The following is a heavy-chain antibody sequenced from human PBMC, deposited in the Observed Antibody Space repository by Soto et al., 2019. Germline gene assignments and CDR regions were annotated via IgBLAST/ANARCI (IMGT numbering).Heavy chain of an antibody. V-gene: IGHV4-4*07. CDR1: GGSLSNYY. CDR3: ARSPLAHSYAQFDS. D-gene: IGHD3-16*01. CDR2: VYTVGST. Sequence: QVQLQQSGPRLVKPSATLSLTCTVSGGSLSNYYWGWIRQPAGKGLEWIGRVYTVGSTNYNPSLKNQVTMSSDTSKNQFSLRLTSVTAADTAVCFCARSPLAHSYAQFDSWGQGSLVTVSS. J-gene: IGHJ4*02.